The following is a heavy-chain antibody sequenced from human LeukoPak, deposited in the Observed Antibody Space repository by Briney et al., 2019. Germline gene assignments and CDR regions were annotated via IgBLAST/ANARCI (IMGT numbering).Heavy chain of an antibody. CDR2: IYHSGST. Sequence: PSQTLSLTCTVSGGSISSGGYYWSWIRQPPGKGLEYIGYIYHSGSTSYNPSLNSRISISLDRSKRQFSLKLRSVTAADTAVYYCARMDYRAGYWGQGTLVTVSS. J-gene: IGHJ4*02. D-gene: IGHD3-16*01. CDR3: ARMDYRAGY. CDR1: GGSISSGGYY. V-gene: IGHV4-30-2*01.